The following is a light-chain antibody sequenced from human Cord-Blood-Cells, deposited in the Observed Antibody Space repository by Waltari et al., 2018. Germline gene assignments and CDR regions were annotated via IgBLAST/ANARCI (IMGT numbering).Light chain of an antibody. CDR1: QSISSW. J-gene: IGKJ1*01. CDR2: KAS. CDR3: QQYNRQWT. Sequence: DIQMTQSPSTLSASVGDRVTIPCRASQSISSWLAWYQQKPGKAPKLLIYKASSLESGVPSRFSGSGSGTEFTLTISSLQPDDFATYYCQQYNRQWTFGQGTKVEIK. V-gene: IGKV1-5*03.